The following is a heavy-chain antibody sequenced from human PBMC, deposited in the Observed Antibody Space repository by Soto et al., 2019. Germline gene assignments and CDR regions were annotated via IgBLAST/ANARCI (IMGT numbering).Heavy chain of an antibody. CDR3: AKRGQAASPYYFDY. V-gene: IGHV3-23*01. J-gene: IGHJ4*02. Sequence: GSLRLSCPASGXTFNSYSMSWVRQATGKGLELVSCISGSGGSTYYADSVKGRFTISRDNSKNTLSLQMNSLRAEDTAVYYCAKRGQAASPYYFDYWGQGTLCTVSS. D-gene: IGHD6-6*01. CDR1: GXTFNSYS. CDR2: ISGSGGST.